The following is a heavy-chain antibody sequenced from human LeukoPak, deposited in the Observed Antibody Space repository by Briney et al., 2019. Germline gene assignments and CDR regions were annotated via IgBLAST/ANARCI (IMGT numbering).Heavy chain of an antibody. Sequence: SGGSLRLSCAASGFTFDDYAMHWVRQAPGKGLEWVSGISWNSGSIGYADSVKGRFTISRDNAKNSLYLQMNSLRAEDTALYYCAKDFSPGIAVAGTKVGFGYWGQGTLVTVSS. J-gene: IGHJ4*02. CDR3: AKDFSPGIAVAGTKVGFGY. CDR2: ISWNSGSI. D-gene: IGHD6-19*01. V-gene: IGHV3-9*01. CDR1: GFTFDDYA.